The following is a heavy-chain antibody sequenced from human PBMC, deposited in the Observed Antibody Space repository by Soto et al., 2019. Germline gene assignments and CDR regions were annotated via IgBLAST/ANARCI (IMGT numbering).Heavy chain of an antibody. CDR1: GFTFSSYD. V-gene: IGHV3-23*01. Sequence: GESLRLSCAASGFTFSSYDMSWVRQAPGKGLEWVSAISGSGGSTYYADSVKGRFTISRDNSKNTLYLHMNSLIAEDTAVYYSAVAYYDILTGYPRGRFDTWGQGTLVTVSS. J-gene: IGHJ5*02. CDR3: AVAYYDILTGYPRGRFDT. D-gene: IGHD3-9*01. CDR2: ISGSGGST.